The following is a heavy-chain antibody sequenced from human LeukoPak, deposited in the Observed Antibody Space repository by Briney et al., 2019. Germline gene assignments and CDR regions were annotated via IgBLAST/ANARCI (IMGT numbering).Heavy chain of an antibody. CDR2: ISYDGSNK. CDR1: GFTFSSYD. V-gene: IGHV3-30*18. D-gene: IGHD6-19*01. CDR3: AKVAGPQLTQWLVRLDY. Sequence: PGGSLRLSCTASGFTFSSYDMHWVRQAPGKGLEWVAVISYDGSNKYYADSVKGRFTISRDNSKNTLYLQMNSLRAEDTAVYYCAKVAGPQLTQWLVRLDYWGQGTLVTVSS. J-gene: IGHJ4*02.